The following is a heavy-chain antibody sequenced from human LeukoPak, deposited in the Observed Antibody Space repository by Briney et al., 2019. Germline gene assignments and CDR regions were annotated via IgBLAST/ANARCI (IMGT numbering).Heavy chain of an antibody. CDR2: INTHTGYT. Sequence: ASVKVSCXASGYTFNTYALNWVRQAPGQGLEWMGGINTHTGYTNYAQNFRGRVTMTTATSTSTAYMELRTLRSDDTAFYYCARGATGSHDAFDIWGQGTMVTVSS. CDR3: ARGATGSHDAFDI. D-gene: IGHD1-1*01. V-gene: IGHV1-18*01. J-gene: IGHJ3*02. CDR1: GYTFNTYA.